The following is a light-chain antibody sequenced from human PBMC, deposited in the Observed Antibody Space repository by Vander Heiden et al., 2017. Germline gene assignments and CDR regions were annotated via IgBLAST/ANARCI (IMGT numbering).Light chain of an antibody. CDR2: WAS. CDR3: QQDDSTPQT. Sequence: DIVMTHSPDSLAVSLGESATINCKSSQSVLYSSNNKNYLAWYQQKPGQPPKLLIYWASTRESGVPDRFSGSGSGTDFTLTISSLQAEDVAVYYCQQDDSTPQTFGQGTKVEIK. CDR1: QSVLYSSNNKNY. V-gene: IGKV4-1*01. J-gene: IGKJ1*01.